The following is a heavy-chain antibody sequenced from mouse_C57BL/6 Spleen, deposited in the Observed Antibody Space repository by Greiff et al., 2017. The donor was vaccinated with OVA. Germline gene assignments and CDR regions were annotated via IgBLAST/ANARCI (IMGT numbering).Heavy chain of an antibody. Sequence: QVQLQQPGAELVRPGSSVNLSCKASGYTFTSYWMHWVKQRPIQGLEWIGNIDPSDSETHYNQKFKDKATLTVDKSSSTAYIQLSSLTSEDSAVYYCARREEGLYAMDYWGQGTSVTVSS. D-gene: IGHD3-3*01. CDR1: GYTFTSYW. CDR3: ARREEGLYAMDY. CDR2: IDPSDSET. V-gene: IGHV1-52*01. J-gene: IGHJ4*01.